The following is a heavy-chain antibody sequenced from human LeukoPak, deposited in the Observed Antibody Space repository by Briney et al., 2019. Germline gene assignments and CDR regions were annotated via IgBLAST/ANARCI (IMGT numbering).Heavy chain of an antibody. CDR3: SRGPLPVTYSYGY. CDR2: IKQDGSDK. Sequence: GGSLRLSCAASGFTFSSYWMSWVRQAPGKGLEWVANIKQDGSDKKYVDSVKGRFTISRDNAKNSLYLQMNSLRADDTAVYYCSRGPLPVTYSYGYWGQGTLVTVSS. CDR1: GFTFSSYW. V-gene: IGHV3-7*04. D-gene: IGHD5-18*01. J-gene: IGHJ4*02.